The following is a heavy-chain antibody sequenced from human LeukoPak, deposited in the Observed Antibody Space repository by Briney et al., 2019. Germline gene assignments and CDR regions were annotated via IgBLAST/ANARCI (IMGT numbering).Heavy chain of an antibody. CDR1: GYTFSDFF. CDR2: INPNSGGT. V-gene: IGHV1-2*02. Sequence: GASVKVSCKASGYTFSDFFIHWVRQAPGQGLEWMGWINPNSGGTNYAQKFQGRVTMTRDTSISTAYMELSRLRSDDTAVYYCARDWALYYDFDYWGQGTLVTVSS. D-gene: IGHD3-22*01. J-gene: IGHJ4*02. CDR3: ARDWALYYDFDY.